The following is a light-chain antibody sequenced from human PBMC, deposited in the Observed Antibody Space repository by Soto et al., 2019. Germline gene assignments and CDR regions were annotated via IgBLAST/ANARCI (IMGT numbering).Light chain of an antibody. CDR1: NSDVGGYNY. Sequence: QSVLAQPRSVSGSPGQSVTISCTGTNSDVGGYNYVSWYQHHPGKAPKLIIYDVAKRPSGVPGRFSGSKSGNTASLTISGVQAEDEADYCCCSSYGGSDSYVFGNGTKVTLL. CDR3: CSSYGGSDSYV. V-gene: IGLV2-11*01. J-gene: IGLJ1*01. CDR2: DVA.